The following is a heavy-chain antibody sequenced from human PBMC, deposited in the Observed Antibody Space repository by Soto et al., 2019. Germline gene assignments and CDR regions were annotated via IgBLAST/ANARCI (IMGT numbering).Heavy chain of an antibody. V-gene: IGHV4-61*01. Sequence: PSETLSLTCTVSGGSVSSGSYYWSWIRQPPGKGLEWIGYIYYSGSTNYNPSLKSRVTISVDTSKNQFSLKLSSVTAADTVVYYCASIVAGTIDYRGQGTPVTVSS. J-gene: IGHJ4*02. D-gene: IGHD6-13*01. CDR3: ASIVAGTIDY. CDR1: GGSVSSGSYY. CDR2: IYYSGST.